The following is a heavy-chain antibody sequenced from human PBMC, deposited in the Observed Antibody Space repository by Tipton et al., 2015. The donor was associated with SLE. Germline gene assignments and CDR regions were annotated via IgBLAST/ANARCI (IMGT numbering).Heavy chain of an antibody. D-gene: IGHD3-22*01. J-gene: IGHJ4*02. Sequence: GSLRLSCTVSGGSISSGSYYWSWVRQPPGKGLEWIGEINHSGSTNYNPSLKSRVTISVDTSKNQFSLKLSSVTAADTAVYYCARDSSGYSIFFDYWGQGTLVTVSS. CDR3: ARDSSGYSIFFDY. V-gene: IGHV4-4*02. CDR1: GGSISSGSYY. CDR2: INHSGST.